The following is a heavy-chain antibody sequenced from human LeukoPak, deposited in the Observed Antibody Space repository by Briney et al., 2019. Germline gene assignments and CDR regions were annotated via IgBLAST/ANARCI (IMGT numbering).Heavy chain of an antibody. D-gene: IGHD6-25*01. CDR3: AKRRIDLAAATPFMDV. V-gene: IGHV3-74*01. Sequence: GGSLRLSCVASGFTFSDYWMHWVRQAPGKGLVWVARMNSDGTTTNYADSVKGRFTISRDNSKNTLYLQMNSLRAEDTAVYYCAKRRIDLAAATPFMDVWGQGTTVTVSS. CDR1: GFTFSDYW. J-gene: IGHJ6*02. CDR2: MNSDGTTT.